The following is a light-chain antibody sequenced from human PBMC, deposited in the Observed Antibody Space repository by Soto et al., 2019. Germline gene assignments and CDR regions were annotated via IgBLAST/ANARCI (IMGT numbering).Light chain of an antibody. CDR3: QQYNKWPPNT. CDR1: QSVSNN. V-gene: IGKV3-15*01. CDR2: GTS. J-gene: IGKJ2*01. Sequence: EIVVTQSPATLSVSPGERVTLFCRASQSVSNNVAWYQQKPGQAPRLIIYGTSSRATGIPARFSGSGSGTEFTLTISSLQSEDFAVYYCQQYNKWPPNTFGQGTKLEIK.